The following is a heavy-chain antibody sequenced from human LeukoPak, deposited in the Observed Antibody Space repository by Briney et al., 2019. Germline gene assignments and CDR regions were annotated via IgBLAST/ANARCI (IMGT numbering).Heavy chain of an antibody. CDR2: LQYDGSYK. Sequence: GGSLRLSCAASGFTFSNYGMHWVRQAPGKGLEWVALLQYDGSYKYYADSVKGRFTISRDNSKNTLYLQMNSLRAEDTAVYYCAKGIAWGQGTLVTVSS. V-gene: IGHV3-30*02. J-gene: IGHJ4*02. CDR3: AKGIA. CDR1: GFTFSNYG.